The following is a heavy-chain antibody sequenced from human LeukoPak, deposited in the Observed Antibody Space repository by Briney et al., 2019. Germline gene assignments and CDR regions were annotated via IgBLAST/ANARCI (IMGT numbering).Heavy chain of an antibody. Sequence: GGSLRLSCAASGFTFSSYGMHWVRQAPGKGLEGVAFIRYDGSNKYYADSVKGRSTISRDNSKNTLYLQMNSLRAEDTAVYYCAKDRSGSYYNVMDDYWGQGTLVTVSS. J-gene: IGHJ4*02. CDR2: IRYDGSNK. V-gene: IGHV3-30*02. D-gene: IGHD3-10*01. CDR1: GFTFSSYG. CDR3: AKDRSGSYYNVMDDY.